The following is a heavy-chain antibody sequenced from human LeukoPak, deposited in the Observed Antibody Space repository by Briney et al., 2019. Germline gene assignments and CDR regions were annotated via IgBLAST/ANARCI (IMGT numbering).Heavy chain of an antibody. D-gene: IGHD1-26*01. Sequence: ASVKVSCKASGYTFTSYGISWVRQAPGQGLEWMGWISAYNGNTNYAQKLQGRVTMTTDTSTSTAYMELRSLRSDDTAVYYCARENRWAGATGNFDYWGQGTLVTVSS. J-gene: IGHJ4*02. CDR3: ARENRWAGATGNFDY. V-gene: IGHV1-18*01. CDR2: ISAYNGNT. CDR1: GYTFTSYG.